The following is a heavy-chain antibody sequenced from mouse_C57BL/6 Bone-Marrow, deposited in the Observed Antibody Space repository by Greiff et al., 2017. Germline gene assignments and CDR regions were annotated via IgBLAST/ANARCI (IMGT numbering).Heavy chain of an antibody. D-gene: IGHD2-4*01. V-gene: IGHV1-54*01. CDR2: INPGSGGT. Sequence: VKLKQSGAELVRPGTSVKVSCKASGYAFTNYLIEWVKQRPGQGLEWIGVINPGSGGTNYKEKFKGRATLTVDQSSIPAYMQLNSLTSEDSAVEYCARGDDYDYAKDYWGRGTSGTVSS. J-gene: IGHJ4*01. CDR3: ARGDDYDYAKDY. CDR1: GYAFTNYL.